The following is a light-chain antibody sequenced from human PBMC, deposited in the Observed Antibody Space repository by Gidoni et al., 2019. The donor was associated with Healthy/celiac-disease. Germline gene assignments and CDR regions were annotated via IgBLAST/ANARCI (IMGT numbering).Light chain of an antibody. CDR3: QSYDSSLSGSEVV. J-gene: IGLJ2*01. Sequence: QSVLTQPPPVSGAPGPRVTISCTGSSSNIGAGYDVHWYQQLPGTAPKLLIYGNSNRPSGVPDRFSGAKSGTSASLAITGLQAEDEADYYCQSYDSSLSGSEVVFGGGTKLTVL. CDR2: GNS. CDR1: SSNIGAGYD. V-gene: IGLV1-40*01.